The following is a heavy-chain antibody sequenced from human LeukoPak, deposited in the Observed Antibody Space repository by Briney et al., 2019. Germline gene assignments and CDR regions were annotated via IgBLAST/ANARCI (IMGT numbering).Heavy chain of an antibody. Sequence: GGSLRLSCAASGFTFRSYSMNWVRQAPGKGLEWVSSNNSSSSYIYYAASVKGRFTISRDNAKNSLYLQMNSLRAEDTAVYYCARGGYSSRDPIDYWGQGTLVTVSS. CDR3: ARGGYSSRDPIDY. CDR2: NNSSSSYI. V-gene: IGHV3-21*01. D-gene: IGHD6-13*01. CDR1: GFTFRSYS. J-gene: IGHJ4*02.